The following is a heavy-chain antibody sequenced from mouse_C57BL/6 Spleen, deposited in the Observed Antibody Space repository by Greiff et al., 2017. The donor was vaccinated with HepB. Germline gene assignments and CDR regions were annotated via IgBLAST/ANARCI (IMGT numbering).Heavy chain of an antibody. CDR3: ARYYYGSGFAY. CDR1: GYTFTSYG. Sequence: VKLVESGAELARPGASVKLSCKASGYTFTSYGISWVKQRTGQGLEWIGEIYPRSGNTYYNEKFKGKATLTADKSSSTAYMELRSLTSEDSAVYFCARYYYGSGFAYWGQGTLVTVSA. J-gene: IGHJ3*01. D-gene: IGHD1-1*01. V-gene: IGHV1-81*01. CDR2: IYPRSGNT.